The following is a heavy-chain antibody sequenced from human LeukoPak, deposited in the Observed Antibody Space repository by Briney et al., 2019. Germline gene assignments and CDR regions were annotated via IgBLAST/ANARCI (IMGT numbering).Heavy chain of an antibody. Sequence: GGSLRLSCAASGFTVSNNYMSRVRQAPGKGLEWVSLIYSGGSTYYADSVKGRFTISRDNSKNTLYLQMNSLRAEDTAVYYCARAAELIVVSHWGQGTLVTVSS. D-gene: IGHD3-22*01. CDR2: IYSGGST. CDR3: ARAAELIVVSH. V-gene: IGHV3-66*02. J-gene: IGHJ4*02. CDR1: GFTVSNNY.